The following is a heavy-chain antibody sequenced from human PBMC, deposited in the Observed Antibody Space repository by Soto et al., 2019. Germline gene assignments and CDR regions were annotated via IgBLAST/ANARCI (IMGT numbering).Heavy chain of an antibody. J-gene: IGHJ6*03. Sequence: SETLSLTCTVSGGSISSYYWSWIRQPPGKGLEWIGYIYYSGSTNYNPSLKSRVTISVDTSKNQFSLKLSSVTAADTAVYYCARGKIVVVAGYYYYYMDVWGKGTTVTVSS. CDR2: IYYSGST. CDR1: GGSISSYY. V-gene: IGHV4-59*01. D-gene: IGHD2-15*01. CDR3: ARGKIVVVAGYYYYYMDV.